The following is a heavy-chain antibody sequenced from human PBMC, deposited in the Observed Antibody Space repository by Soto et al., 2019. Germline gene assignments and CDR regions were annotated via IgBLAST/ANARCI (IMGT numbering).Heavy chain of an antibody. D-gene: IGHD3-22*01. CDR3: ANLFLGYYDSSGYYFPFDY. V-gene: IGHV3-30*18. CDR1: GFTFSSYG. J-gene: IGHJ4*02. Sequence: QVQLVESGGGVVQPGRSLRLSCAASGFTFSSYGMHWVRQAPGKGLEWVAVISYDGSNKYYADSVKGRFTISRDNSKNTLYLQMNSLRAEDTAVYYCANLFLGYYDSSGYYFPFDYWGQGTLVTVSS. CDR2: ISYDGSNK.